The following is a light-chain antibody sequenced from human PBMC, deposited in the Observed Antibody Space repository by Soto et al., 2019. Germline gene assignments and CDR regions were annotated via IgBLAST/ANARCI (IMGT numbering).Light chain of an antibody. V-gene: IGKV3-15*01. J-gene: IGKJ1*01. Sequence: EIVMTQSPSTLSVSPGERATLSCRASQSVSNNLAWYQQKPGQAPRLLIYDASTRAIGIPARFSCSGSGTDFPLTMSSLQSEDFAIYYCQHQMTCGRGTKVEIK. CDR2: DAS. CDR3: QHQMT. CDR1: QSVSNN.